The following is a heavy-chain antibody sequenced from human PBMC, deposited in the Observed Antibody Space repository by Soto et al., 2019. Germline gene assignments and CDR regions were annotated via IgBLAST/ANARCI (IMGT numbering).Heavy chain of an antibody. CDR2: IFHSGGA. CDR1: GGAISSENW. J-gene: IGHJ6*02. Sequence: QVQLQESGPGLVKPSGTLSLTCAVSGGAISSENWWTWVRQPPGKGLEWLGEIFHSGGANYNPSLNSRITISVDNSKNQFSLKLNSVTAADTAVYFCARIPFGYYAMDVWGQGTTVTVSS. CDR3: ARIPFGYYAMDV. D-gene: IGHD3-10*01. V-gene: IGHV4-4*02.